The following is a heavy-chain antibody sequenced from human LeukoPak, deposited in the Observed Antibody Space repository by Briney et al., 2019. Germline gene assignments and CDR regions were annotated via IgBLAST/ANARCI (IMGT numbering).Heavy chain of an antibody. CDR2: ISSSGGTT. J-gene: IGHJ4*02. CDR3: ASLGSYYNSGYY. Sequence: GGSLRLSCAASGFNFSSYAMNWVRHAPGKGLEWVAAISSSGGTTYNADSVRGRFTISRDISENTFFLQMNSLRAEDTAVYYCASLGSYYNSGYYWGQGALVSVSS. V-gene: IGHV3-23*01. D-gene: IGHD3-10*01. CDR1: GFNFSSYA.